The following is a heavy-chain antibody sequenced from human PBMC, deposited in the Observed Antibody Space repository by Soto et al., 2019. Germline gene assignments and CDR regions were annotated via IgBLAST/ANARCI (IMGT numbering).Heavy chain of an antibody. D-gene: IGHD3-16*01. Sequence: QVQLQESGPGLVKPSETLSLTCTVSGGSISSYYWSWIRQPPGKGLEWIGYIYFSGSTNYNPSLKSRVHLSVDTSKNQCSLKLSSVTAADTAVYYCASGWGGFQADAFDIWGQGTMVTVSS. CDR3: ASGWGGFQADAFDI. CDR2: IYFSGST. V-gene: IGHV4-59*01. J-gene: IGHJ3*02. CDR1: GGSISSYY.